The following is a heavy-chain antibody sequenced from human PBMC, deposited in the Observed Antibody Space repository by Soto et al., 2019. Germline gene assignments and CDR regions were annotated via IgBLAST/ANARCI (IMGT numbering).Heavy chain of an antibody. D-gene: IGHD5-12*01. J-gene: IGHJ6*03. Sequence: QVQLVQSGAEVKKPGASVKVTCKASGYTFTIYGISLVRQAPGQGLEWMGWISAYNGNTNYAQKLQGRVTMTTDTCTSTAYMELRSLRSDDTAVYYCARVYSGYGNYYYYMDVWGKGTTLTVCS. CDR2: ISAYNGNT. V-gene: IGHV1-18*01. CDR1: GYTFTIYG. CDR3: ARVYSGYGNYYYYMDV.